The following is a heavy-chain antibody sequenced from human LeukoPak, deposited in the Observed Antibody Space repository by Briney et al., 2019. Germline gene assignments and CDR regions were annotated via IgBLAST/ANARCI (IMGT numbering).Heavy chain of an antibody. CDR1: GGSISSYY. Sequence: PSETLSLTCTVSGGSISSYYWSWIRQPPGKGLEWIGYIYYSGSTNYNPSLKSRVTISVDTSKNQFSLKLASVTAADTAVYYCARVEEGYGSGRRENYYYYYMDVWGKGTTVTISS. J-gene: IGHJ6*03. V-gene: IGHV4-59*01. CDR2: IYYSGST. D-gene: IGHD3-10*01. CDR3: ARVEEGYGSGRRENYYYYYMDV.